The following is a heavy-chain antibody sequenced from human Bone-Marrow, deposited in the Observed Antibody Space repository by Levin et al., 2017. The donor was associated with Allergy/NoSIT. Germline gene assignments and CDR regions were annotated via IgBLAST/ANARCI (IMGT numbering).Heavy chain of an antibody. Sequence: GASVKVSCAASGFTFSSYYMHWVRQAPGKGLVWVSRITSDGSGTGYADSVKGRFTISRDNAKNTLYLQMNSLRAEDTAVYYCARVWPAAGYGYLDLWGRGTVVTVSS. J-gene: IGHJ2*01. V-gene: IGHV3-74*01. D-gene: IGHD6-13*01. CDR2: ITSDGSGT. CDR1: GFTFSSYY. CDR3: ARVWPAAGYGYLDL.